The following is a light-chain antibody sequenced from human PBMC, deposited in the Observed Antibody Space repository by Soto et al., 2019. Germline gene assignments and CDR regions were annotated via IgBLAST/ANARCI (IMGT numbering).Light chain of an antibody. CDR1: PSVTNF. CDR2: GAF. V-gene: IGKV3-11*01. Sequence: EIVLTQYPATLSLSQGERATLSCKASPSVTNFLAWYQQKPGQAPRLLIYGAFNRATGIPARFSGSGSGTDFTLTISSLEPEDSAVYYCQQRNVWPPVTFGQGTRLEI. CDR3: QQRNVWPPVT. J-gene: IGKJ5*01.